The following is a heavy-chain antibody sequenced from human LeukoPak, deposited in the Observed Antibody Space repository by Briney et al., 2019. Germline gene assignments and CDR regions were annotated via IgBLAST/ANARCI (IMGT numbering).Heavy chain of an antibody. J-gene: IGHJ4*02. V-gene: IGHV3-7*03. D-gene: IGHD1-26*01. CDR1: GLTFINYW. CDR3: ARVEYSGNGNLY. Sequence: GGSLRLSYAGPGLTFINYWMTWVRQVPGKGLEWVANINRDGSGKYYLPSVRGRFTISKDDAKDSLYLQMDSLRPEDTAIYYCARVEYSGNGNLYWGQGTLVTVSS. CDR2: INRDGSGK.